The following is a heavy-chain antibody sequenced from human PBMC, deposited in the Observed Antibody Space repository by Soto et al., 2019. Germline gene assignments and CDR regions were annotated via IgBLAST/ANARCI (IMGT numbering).Heavy chain of an antibody. Sequence: ASVKVSCKASGYTFTSYDINWVRQATGQGLEWMGWMNPNSGNTGYAQKFQGRVTMTRNTSISTAYMELSSLRSEDTAVYYCASDRDCSGGRCYSVAFDSWGQGTMVTISS. J-gene: IGHJ3*02. CDR3: ASDRDCSGGRCYSVAFDS. V-gene: IGHV1-8*01. D-gene: IGHD2-15*01. CDR1: GYTFTSYD. CDR2: MNPNSGNT.